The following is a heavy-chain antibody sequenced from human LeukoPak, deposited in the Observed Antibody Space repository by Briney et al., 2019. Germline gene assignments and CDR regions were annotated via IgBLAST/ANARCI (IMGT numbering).Heavy chain of an antibody. CDR3: AKKGFRVDFDY. D-gene: IGHD2/OR15-2a*01. V-gene: IGHV3-33*06. CDR1: GFTFSSYG. J-gene: IGHJ4*02. Sequence: PGGSLILSCAASGFTFSSYGMHWVRQAPGKGLEWVAVIWYDGSNKYYADSVKGRFTISRDNSKNTLYLQMNSLRAEDTAVYYCAKKGFRVDFDYWGQGTLVTVSS. CDR2: IWYDGSNK.